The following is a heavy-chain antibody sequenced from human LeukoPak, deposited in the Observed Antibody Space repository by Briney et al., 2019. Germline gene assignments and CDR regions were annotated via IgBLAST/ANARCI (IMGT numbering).Heavy chain of an antibody. CDR2: INAGNGNT. Sequence: ASVKVSCKTSGYTFTGYYMQWVRQAPGQRLEWMGWINAGNGNTKYSQEFQDRVTITRDTSASTAYMELSSLRSEDMAVYYCARARYETRIWPKSRYDYYHYMDVWGKGTTVTVSS. D-gene: IGHD3-3*01. J-gene: IGHJ6*03. CDR1: GYTFTGYY. CDR3: ARARYETRIWPKSRYDYYHYMDV. V-gene: IGHV1-3*03.